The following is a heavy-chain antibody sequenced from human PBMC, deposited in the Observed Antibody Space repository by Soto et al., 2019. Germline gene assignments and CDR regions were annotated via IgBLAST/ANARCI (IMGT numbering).Heavy chain of an antibody. Sequence: EVQLLESGGGLVQPGGSLRLSCAASGLTFSSYAMNWVRQAPGKGLEWVSGISGSGGTTYYAHSVKGRFTISRDNSKDTLYLQMKSLRAEDTAVYYCAKETSNSGCFDYWGQGTLVTVSS. CDR3: AKETSNSGCFDY. J-gene: IGHJ4*02. CDR2: ISGSGGTT. D-gene: IGHD6-19*01. V-gene: IGHV3-23*01. CDR1: GLTFSSYA.